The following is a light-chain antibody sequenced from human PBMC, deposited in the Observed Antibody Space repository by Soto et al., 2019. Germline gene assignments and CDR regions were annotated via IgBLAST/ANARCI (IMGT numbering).Light chain of an antibody. CDR3: QQVNNYPLT. CDR1: QGISTF. V-gene: IGKV1-9*01. CDR2: DAS. J-gene: IGKJ4*01. Sequence: DIQLTQSPSFLTASVGDRVTITCRASQGISTFLAWYQQHPGTAPKRLIYDASNLQSGVPSRFSGSASGTEFTLTISSLQPEDFATYYCQQVNNYPLTFGGGTKVEIK.